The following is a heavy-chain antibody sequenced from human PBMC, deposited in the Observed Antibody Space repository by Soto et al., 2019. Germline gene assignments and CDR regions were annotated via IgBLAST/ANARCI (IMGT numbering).Heavy chain of an antibody. J-gene: IGHJ6*02. V-gene: IGHV1-69*13. Sequence: ASVKVSCKASGGTFSSYAISWVRQAPGQGLEWMGGIIPIFGTANYAQKFQGRVTLTADESTSTAYMELSSLRSADAAVYYCALYYYDSRGYYPNYYYYGMDVWGQGTTVTVSS. CDR3: ALYYYDSRGYYPNYYYYGMDV. CDR2: IIPIFGTA. D-gene: IGHD3-22*01. CDR1: GGTFSSYA.